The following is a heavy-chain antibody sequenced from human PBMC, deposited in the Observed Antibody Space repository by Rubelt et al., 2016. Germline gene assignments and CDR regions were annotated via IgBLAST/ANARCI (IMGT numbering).Heavy chain of an antibody. CDR2: INPNSGGT. Sequence: LVQSGAEVKKPGSSVKVSCKASGGTFSSYAISWVRQAPGQGLEWMGWINPNSGGTNYAQKFQGRVTMTRDTSISTAYMELSRLRSDDTAVYYCARDRDGWQWLAPSLPDAFDIWGQGTMVTVSS. J-gene: IGHJ3*02. V-gene: IGHV1-2*02. D-gene: IGHD6-19*01. CDR3: ARDRDGWQWLAPSLPDAFDI. CDR1: GGTFSSYA.